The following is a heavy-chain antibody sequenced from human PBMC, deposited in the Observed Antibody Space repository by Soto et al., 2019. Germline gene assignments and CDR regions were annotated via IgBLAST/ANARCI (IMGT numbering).Heavy chain of an antibody. V-gene: IGHV4-39*01. Sequence: QLRESGPGLVKPSETLSLTCTVSGGSIISSNFYWGWIRQPPGKGLEWIGSVEYGGSTYDNPSVKSRVSLSADTSKNQFSLNLTSVTAADTAIYDCARHVRGSVNMNWFDPLGHGTLVTVSS. D-gene: IGHD3-10*02. CDR2: VEYGGST. J-gene: IGHJ5*02. CDR1: GGSIISSNFY. CDR3: ARHVRGSVNMNWFDP.